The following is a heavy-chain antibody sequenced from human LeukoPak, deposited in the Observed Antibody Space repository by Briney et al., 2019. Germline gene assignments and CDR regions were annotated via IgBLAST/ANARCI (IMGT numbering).Heavy chain of an antibody. CDR1: GFTFDDYG. J-gene: IGHJ6*03. V-gene: IGHV3-21*01. D-gene: IGHD6-6*01. CDR3: ARVGEDSSSDYYYYYMDV. CDR2: ISSSSSYI. Sequence: PGGSLRLSCAASGFTFDDYGMSWVRQAPGKGLEWVSSISSSSSYIYYADSVKGRFTISRDNAKNSLYLQMNSLRAEDTAVYYCARVGEDSSSDYYYYYMDVWGKGTTVTVSS.